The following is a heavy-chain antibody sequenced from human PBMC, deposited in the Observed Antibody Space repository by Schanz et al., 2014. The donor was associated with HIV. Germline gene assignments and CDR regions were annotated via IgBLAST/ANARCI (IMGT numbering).Heavy chain of an antibody. V-gene: IGHV3-30-3*01. CDR2: ISYDGTKK. D-gene: IGHD3-10*01. CDR3: ARLRGFLWFGDHPYSFDY. J-gene: IGHJ4*02. CDR1: GFTFSDYP. Sequence: VQLVESGGGLVKPGRSLRLSCTTSGFTFSDYPVSWVRQAPGKGLEWVAVISYDGTKKSYADSVKGRFTISRDNSRNTVYLQMDSLRAEDTAVYYCARLRGFLWFGDHPYSFDYWGQGTLVTVSS.